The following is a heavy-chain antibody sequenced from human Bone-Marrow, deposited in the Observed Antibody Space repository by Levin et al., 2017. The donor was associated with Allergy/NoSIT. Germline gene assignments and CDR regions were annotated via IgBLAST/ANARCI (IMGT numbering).Heavy chain of an antibody. CDR3: ARALNSNIVVVPAATWFDP. CDR1: GYTFTSYD. Sequence: ASVKVSCKASGYTFTSYDINWVRQATGQGLEWMGWMNPNSGNTGYAQKFQGRVTMTRNTSISTAYMELSSLRSEDTAVYYCARALNSNIVVVPAATWFDPWGQGTLVTVSS. J-gene: IGHJ5*02. V-gene: IGHV1-8*01. CDR2: MNPNSGNT. D-gene: IGHD2-2*01.